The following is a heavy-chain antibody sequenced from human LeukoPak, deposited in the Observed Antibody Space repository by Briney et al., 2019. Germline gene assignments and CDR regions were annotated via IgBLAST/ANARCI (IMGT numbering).Heavy chain of an antibody. V-gene: IGHV1-18*01. CDR2: ISAYNGNT. D-gene: IGHD5-12*01. CDR3: ARDFLSGGYDLLGY. J-gene: IGHJ4*02. CDR1: GYTFTSYG. Sequence: ASVKVSCKASGYTFTSYGISWVRQAPGQGLEWMGWISAYNGNTNYAQKLQGRVTMTTDTSTSTAYMELRSLRSDDTAVYYCARDFLSGGYDLLGYWGQGTLVTVSS.